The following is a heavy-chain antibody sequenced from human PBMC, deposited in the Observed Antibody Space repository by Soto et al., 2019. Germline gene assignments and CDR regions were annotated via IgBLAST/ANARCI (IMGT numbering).Heavy chain of an antibody. Sequence: GGSLRLSCAASGFTFSSYAMSWVRQAPGKGLEWVSAISGSGGSTYYADSVKGRFTISRDNSKNTLYLQMNSLRAEDTAVYYCSKAVAGKKYYCGMDVWGQGTTVTVSS. J-gene: IGHJ6*02. CDR2: ISGSGGST. CDR3: SKAVAGKKYYCGMDV. CDR1: GFTFSSYA. D-gene: IGHD6-19*01. V-gene: IGHV3-23*01.